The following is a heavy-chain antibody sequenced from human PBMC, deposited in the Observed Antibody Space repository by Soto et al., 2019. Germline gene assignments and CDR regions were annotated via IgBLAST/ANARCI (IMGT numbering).Heavy chain of an antibody. J-gene: IGHJ4*02. CDR2: VTPRNGDT. D-gene: IGHD2-8*02. CDR3: ARGGSYWARRHYFDS. CDR1: GYTFTSYD. V-gene: IGHV1-8*02. Sequence: QVQLVQSGAEMKKPGASVKVSCKASGYTFTSYDINWVRQAAGQGPEWMGSVTPRNGDTAFAQKYQGRVTVTSNTSMSTVYMESSNLRSDDTAVYYCARGGSYWARRHYFDSWGQGTLVTVSS.